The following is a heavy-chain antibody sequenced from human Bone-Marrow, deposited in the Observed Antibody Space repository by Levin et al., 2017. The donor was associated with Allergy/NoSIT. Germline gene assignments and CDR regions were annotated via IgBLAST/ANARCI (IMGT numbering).Heavy chain of an antibody. V-gene: IGHV3-21*06. CDR2: ISSGSSHI. CDR3: ASWAMFYYDGSDFDYFYYGMDV. Sequence: PGGSLRLSCAASGLSFSNYDMNWVRKAPGKGLEWVSSISSGSSHIDYADSVKGRFTISRDNAKNSLYLQMNSLRLEDTAVYFCASWAMFYYDGSDFDYFYYGMDVWGQGTTVTVSS. J-gene: IGHJ6*02. D-gene: IGHD3-16*01. CDR1: GLSFSNYD.